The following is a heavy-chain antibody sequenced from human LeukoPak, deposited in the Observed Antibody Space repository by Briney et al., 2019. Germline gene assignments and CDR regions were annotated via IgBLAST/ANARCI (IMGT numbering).Heavy chain of an antibody. CDR3: AETPYSSSSGGWFDP. D-gene: IGHD6-13*01. Sequence: GRSLRLSCAASGFTFSSYGMHWVRQAPGKGLEWVAVISYDGSNKYYADSVKGRFTISRDNSKNTLYLQMNSLRAEDTAVYYCAETPYSSSSGGWFDPWGQGTLVTVSS. J-gene: IGHJ5*02. V-gene: IGHV3-30*18. CDR2: ISYDGSNK. CDR1: GFTFSSYG.